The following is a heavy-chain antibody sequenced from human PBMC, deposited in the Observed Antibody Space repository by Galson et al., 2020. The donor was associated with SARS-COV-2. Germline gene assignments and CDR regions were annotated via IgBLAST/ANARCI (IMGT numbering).Heavy chain of an antibody. V-gene: IGHV3-23*01. CDR2: ISGSGGST. Sequence: GESLKISCAASGITISSYAMSWVRQAPGQGLEWVSAISGSGGSTYYADSVKGRFTISRDNSKNTLYLQMNSLRAEDTAVYYCATPRNYYDSSGSFDYWGQGTLVTVSS. CDR3: ATPRNYYDSSGSFDY. CDR1: GITISSYA. J-gene: IGHJ4*02. D-gene: IGHD3-22*01.